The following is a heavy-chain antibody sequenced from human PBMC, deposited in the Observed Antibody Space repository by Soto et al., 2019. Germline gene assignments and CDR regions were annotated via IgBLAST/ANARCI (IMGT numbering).Heavy chain of an antibody. D-gene: IGHD1-20*01. J-gene: IGHJ4*02. CDR3: ATSQKGYNWNYFDH. CDR1: GGSISGSYYY. Sequence: SATLSLTCAVSGGSISGSYYYWARLRQSPGKGPEWIGSVFYTGFTSYNPSLESRVSVSVDTSKSQFSLKLSAVTAADTAVYYCATSQKGYNWNYFDHWGQGALVTVSS. V-gene: IGHV4-39*01. CDR2: VFYTGFT.